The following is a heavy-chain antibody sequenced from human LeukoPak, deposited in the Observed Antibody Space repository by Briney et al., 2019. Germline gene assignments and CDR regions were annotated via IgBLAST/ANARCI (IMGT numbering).Heavy chain of an antibody. J-gene: IGHJ4*02. Sequence: GGSLRLSCAASGFTFSRYSMNWVRQAPGKGLEWVSYISISSTIYYADSVKGRFTISRDSAKNSLYLQMNSLRAEDTAVYYCASDRDYYDSRGYLFDYWGQGTLVTVSS. CDR2: ISISSTI. CDR1: GFTFSRYS. D-gene: IGHD3-22*01. CDR3: ASDRDYYDSRGYLFDY. V-gene: IGHV3-48*04.